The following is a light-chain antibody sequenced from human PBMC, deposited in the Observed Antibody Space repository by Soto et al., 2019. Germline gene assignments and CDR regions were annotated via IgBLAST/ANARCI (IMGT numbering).Light chain of an antibody. CDR1: QSVSSTY. Sequence: EIVLTQSPGTLSLSPGERATLSCRASQSVSSTYLAWYQQKPGQAPRLLIYGASSRATGIPDRFSGSGSGTDFTHTISRLEPEDFAVYYCQQWDTFGQGTKVDIK. CDR2: GAS. V-gene: IGKV3-20*01. CDR3: QQWDT. J-gene: IGKJ1*01.